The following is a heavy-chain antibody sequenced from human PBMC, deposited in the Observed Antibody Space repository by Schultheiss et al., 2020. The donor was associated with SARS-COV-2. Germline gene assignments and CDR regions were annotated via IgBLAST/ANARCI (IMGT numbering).Heavy chain of an antibody. V-gene: IGHV3-48*03. CDR2: ITKTDSTR. D-gene: IGHD2-21*01. J-gene: IGHJ2*01. CDR3: ARVGPYSYWYFDL. Sequence: GGSLRLSCAVSGFIFSSYEMNWVRQAPGKGLEWVSFITKTDSTRHYTDSVKGRFTISRDNGKNALYLQMDSLRAEDTAVYYCARVGPYSYWYFDLWGRGTLVTVSS. CDR1: GFIFSSYE.